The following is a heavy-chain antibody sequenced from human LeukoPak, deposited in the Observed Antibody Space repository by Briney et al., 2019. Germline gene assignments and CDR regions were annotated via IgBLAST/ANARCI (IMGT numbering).Heavy chain of an antibody. CDR3: ARDQTGYCSSSNCYTSAFDI. CDR1: GFTFSTYS. Sequence: GGSLRLSCAASGFTFSTYSMNWVRQAPGKGLERVSYISGSGSSMYYADSVKGRFTISRDNARNSLYLEMNSLRAEDAAVYYCARDQTGYCSSSNCYTSAFDIWGQGTMVTVSA. V-gene: IGHV3-48*01. CDR2: ISGSGSSM. J-gene: IGHJ3*02. D-gene: IGHD2-2*02.